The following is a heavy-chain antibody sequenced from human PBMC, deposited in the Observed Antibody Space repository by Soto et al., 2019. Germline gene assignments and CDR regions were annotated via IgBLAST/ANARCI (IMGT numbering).Heavy chain of an antibody. CDR2: INSDGSST. Sequence: GVSLRLSCAASGFTFSSYWMHWVRQAPGKGLVWVSRINSDGSSTSYADSVKGRFTISRDNAKNTLYLQMNSLRAEDTAVYYCARGGLVLWFGELADYYYGMDVWGQGTPVTVYS. V-gene: IGHV3-74*01. CDR3: ARGGLVLWFGELADYYYGMDV. D-gene: IGHD3-10*01. CDR1: GFTFSSYW. J-gene: IGHJ6*02.